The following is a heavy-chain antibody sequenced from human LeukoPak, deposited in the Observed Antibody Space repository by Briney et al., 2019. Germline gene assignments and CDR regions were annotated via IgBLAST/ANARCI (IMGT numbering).Heavy chain of an antibody. CDR1: GYTFTGYY. V-gene: IGHV1-2*02. J-gene: IGHJ6*02. CDR2: INPSSGGT. Sequence: ASVKVSCKASGYTFTGYYMHWVRQAPGQGLEWMGWINPSSGGTNYAQKFQGRVTMTRDTSISTAYMELSRLRSDDTAVYYCARDHSVVVPAAINYYYGMDVWGQGTTVTVSS. CDR3: ARDHSVVVPAAINYYYGMDV. D-gene: IGHD2-2*02.